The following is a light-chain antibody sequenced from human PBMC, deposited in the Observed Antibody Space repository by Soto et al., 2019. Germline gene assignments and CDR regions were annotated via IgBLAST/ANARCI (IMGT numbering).Light chain of an antibody. CDR1: QSISNY. V-gene: IGKV1-39*01. Sequence: DIQMTQSPSSLSASVGDRVTITCWASQSISNYLNWYQQKPGKAPKLLMYAASSLQSGVPSRFGGSGSGTDFTLTISSLQPEDFATYYCQQSYSTPRTFGQGTKVDIK. J-gene: IGKJ1*01. CDR3: QQSYSTPRT. CDR2: AAS.